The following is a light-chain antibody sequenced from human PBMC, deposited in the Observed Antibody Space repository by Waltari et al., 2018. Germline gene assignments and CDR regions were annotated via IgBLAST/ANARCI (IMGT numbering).Light chain of an antibody. CDR3: QQYWSYPIT. V-gene: IGKV1-16*02. Sequence: DIQMTQSPSSLSASVGHKVTIPCRASQGITDHLAWFQLKPGKAPKSLIYAASRLQSGVPSKFSGSGSGTDFTLTINSLQPEDFATYYCQQYWSYPITFAQGTRL. J-gene: IGKJ5*01. CDR1: QGITDH. CDR2: AAS.